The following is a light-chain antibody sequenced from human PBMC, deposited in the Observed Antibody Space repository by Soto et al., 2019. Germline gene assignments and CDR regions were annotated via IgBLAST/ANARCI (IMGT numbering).Light chain of an antibody. CDR2: HAS. V-gene: IGKV3-11*01. Sequence: EIVLTQSPATLSLSPGERATLSCRASQSVSSYLAWYHQKPWQAPRLLIYHASNRTTGIAASFIGSGYGTDCTLTISSLEHEDFAIYYCHQRNNWPQSWTFGQGTKVEIK. CDR3: HQRNNWPQSWT. CDR1: QSVSSY. J-gene: IGKJ1*01.